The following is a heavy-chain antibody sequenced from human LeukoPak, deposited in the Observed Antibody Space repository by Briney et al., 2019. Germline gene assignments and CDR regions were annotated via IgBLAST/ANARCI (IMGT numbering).Heavy chain of an antibody. D-gene: IGHD3-16*01. J-gene: IGHJ3*02. CDR3: ARDRGPWGALDAFDI. CDR2: IIPILGIA. Sequence: WASVKVSCKASGYTFTSYGISWVRQAPGQGLEWMGRIIPILGIANYAQKFQGRVTITADKSTSTAYMELSSLRSEDTAVYYCARDRGPWGALDAFDIWGQGTMVTVSS. CDR1: GYTFTSYG. V-gene: IGHV1-69*04.